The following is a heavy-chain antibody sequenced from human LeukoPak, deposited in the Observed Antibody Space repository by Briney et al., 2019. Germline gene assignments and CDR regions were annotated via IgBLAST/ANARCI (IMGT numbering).Heavy chain of an antibody. V-gene: IGHV1-2*02. CDR1: GYTFTAYY. D-gene: IGHD6-13*01. Sequence: GASVKVSCKASGYTFTAYYIHWVRQAPGQGLEWMGWINPDSGGTNFAQKFQGRVTMTSDTSVSTAYLELSSLTSDDTAVYYCARTSPSSTWYEGGFCDYWGQGTLVTVSS. J-gene: IGHJ4*02. CDR3: ARTSPSSTWYEGGFCDY. CDR2: INPDSGGT.